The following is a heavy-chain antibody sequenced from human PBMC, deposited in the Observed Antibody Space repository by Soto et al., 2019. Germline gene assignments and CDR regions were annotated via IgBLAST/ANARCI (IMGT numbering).Heavy chain of an antibody. CDR1: GFTFSSYG. V-gene: IGHV3-33*01. CDR3: ASSSLDIVVVPAAIGYMDV. J-gene: IGHJ6*03. Sequence: GGSLRLSCAASGFTFSSYGMHWVRQAPGKGLEWVAVIWYDGSNKYYADSVKGRFTISRDNSKNTLYLQMNSLRAEDTAVYYCASSSLDIVVVPAAIGYMDVWGKGTTVTVSS. CDR2: IWYDGSNK. D-gene: IGHD2-2*01.